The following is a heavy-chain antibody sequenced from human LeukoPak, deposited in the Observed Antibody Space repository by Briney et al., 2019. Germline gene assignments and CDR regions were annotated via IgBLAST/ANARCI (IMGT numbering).Heavy chain of an antibody. D-gene: IGHD2-2*01. CDR2: IYYSGST. J-gene: IGHJ6*04. CDR3: ARVLHCNSTSCYGYYYYYGMDV. V-gene: IGHV4-61*01. Sequence: SETLSLTCTVSGGSVSSGSYYWSWIRQPPGKGLEWIGYIYYSGSTNYNPSLKSRVTISVDTSKNQFSLKLSSVTAADTAVYYCARVLHCNSTSCYGYYYYYGMDVWGKGTTVTVSS. CDR1: GGSVSSGSYY.